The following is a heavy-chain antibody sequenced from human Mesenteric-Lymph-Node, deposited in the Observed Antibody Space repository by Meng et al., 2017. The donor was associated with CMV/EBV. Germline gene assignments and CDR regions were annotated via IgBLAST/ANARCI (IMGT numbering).Heavy chain of an antibody. D-gene: IGHD6-13*01. J-gene: IGHJ4*02. Sequence: KASGYAFTGYYMHWVRQAPGQGLEWMGRINPNSGGTNYAQKFQGRVTMTRDTSISTAYMELSRLRSDDTAVYYCARDIGFSSSHNNGWGQGTLVTVSS. V-gene: IGHV1-2*06. CDR2: INPNSGGT. CDR3: ARDIGFSSSHNNG. CDR1: GYAFTGYY.